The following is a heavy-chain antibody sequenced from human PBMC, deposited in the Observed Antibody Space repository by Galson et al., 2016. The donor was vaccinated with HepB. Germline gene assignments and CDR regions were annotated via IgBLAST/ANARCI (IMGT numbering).Heavy chain of an antibody. CDR2: IKSKTDAGTK. Sequence: SLRLSCAASGFTFTKAWMSWVRQAPGKGLEWVGRIKSKTDAGTKDDAAPVKGRFTISRDDSKNTLYLQMNSLKTEDTAVYYCTATTMTTNNFDYWGQGTLVTVSS. V-gene: IGHV3-15*01. J-gene: IGHJ4*02. D-gene: IGHD4-17*01. CDR3: TATTMTTNNFDY. CDR1: GFTFTKAW.